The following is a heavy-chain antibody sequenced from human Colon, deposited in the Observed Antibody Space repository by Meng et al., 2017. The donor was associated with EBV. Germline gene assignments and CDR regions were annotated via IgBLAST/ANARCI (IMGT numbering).Heavy chain of an antibody. D-gene: IGHD2-21*01. CDR3: TRGRTEYIYSGYD. Sequence: VVSGGGLGHHVGYLRLSCSASGFSFSRHYMDWVRQAQWKGLEWVGRIRSKVNNYITEYVAFVKGRFTISRDDSENSLHLQMNSLKTEDTAVYLCTRGRTEYIYSGYDWGQGALVTVSS. J-gene: IGHJ4*02. V-gene: IGHV3-72*01. CDR2: IRSKVNNYIT. CDR1: GFSFSRHY.